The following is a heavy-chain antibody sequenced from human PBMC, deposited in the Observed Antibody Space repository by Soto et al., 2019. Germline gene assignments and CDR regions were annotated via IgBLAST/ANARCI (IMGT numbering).Heavy chain of an antibody. CDR1: GGSISSSSYY. CDR2: IYYSGST. CDR3: ASRSFGGVIVFSQLFDY. V-gene: IGHV4-39*01. J-gene: IGHJ4*02. Sequence: QLQLQESGPRLVKPSETLSLTCTVSGGSISSSSYYWGWIRQPPGKGLEWIGSIYYSGSTYYNPSLKSRVTISVDTSKNQFSLKLSSVTAADTAVYYCASRSFGGVIVFSQLFDYWGQGTLVTVSS. D-gene: IGHD3-16*02.